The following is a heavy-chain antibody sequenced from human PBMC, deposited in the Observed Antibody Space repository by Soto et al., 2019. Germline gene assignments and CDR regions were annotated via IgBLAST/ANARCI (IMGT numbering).Heavy chain of an antibody. Sequence: SETLSLTCAVSGGSISSSNGWSWVRQPPGKGLEWIGEIYHSGSTNYNPSLKSRVTISVDKSKNQFSLKLSSVTAADTAVYYCARDEGIAVAGLKFDPWGQGTLVTVSS. J-gene: IGHJ5*02. CDR2: IYHSGST. CDR3: ARDEGIAVAGLKFDP. V-gene: IGHV4-4*02. CDR1: GGSISSSNG. D-gene: IGHD6-19*01.